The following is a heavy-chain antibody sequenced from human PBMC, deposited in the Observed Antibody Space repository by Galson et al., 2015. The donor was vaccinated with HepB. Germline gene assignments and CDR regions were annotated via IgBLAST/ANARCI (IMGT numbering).Heavy chain of an antibody. Sequence: SLRLSCAASGFTFSTYAVTWVRQTPGKGLDWVSAISARGVNTYYADSVKGRFTISRDNSNSAPYLQMNSLTAEDTAVYYCAKGPGDWENYWYFDLWGRGTLVTVSS. V-gene: IGHV3-23*01. D-gene: IGHD3/OR15-3a*01. CDR1: GFTFSTYA. CDR2: ISARGVNT. J-gene: IGHJ2*01. CDR3: AKGPGDWENYWYFDL.